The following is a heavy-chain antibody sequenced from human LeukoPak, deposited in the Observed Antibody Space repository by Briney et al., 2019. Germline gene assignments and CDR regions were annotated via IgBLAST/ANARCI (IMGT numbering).Heavy chain of an antibody. CDR3: VGGGATLTS. Sequence: GGSLRLSCGASGFIFSTYSMTWVRQAPGKGLEWVANIKEDGREKYYVDSLKGRFTISRDNAKHSLYLQTSSRRAEDTAVYYCVGGGATLTSWAQGTRLTVSS. V-gene: IGHV3-7*05. D-gene: IGHD1-26*01. CDR2: IKEDGREK. CDR1: GFIFSTYS. J-gene: IGHJ4*02.